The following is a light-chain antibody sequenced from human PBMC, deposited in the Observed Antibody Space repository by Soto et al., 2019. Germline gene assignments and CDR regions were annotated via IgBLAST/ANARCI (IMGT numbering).Light chain of an antibody. J-gene: IGLJ2*01. Sequence: QSALTQPRSVSGSPGQSVTISCTGTSSDIGGYNFVSWYQQHPGKAPKVMIYDVGKRPSGVPDRFSGSKSGNTASLTISGLQADDEGDYYCCSSAGSYTVVFGGGTKLTVL. CDR1: SSDIGGYNF. V-gene: IGLV2-11*01. CDR2: DVG. CDR3: CSSAGSYTVV.